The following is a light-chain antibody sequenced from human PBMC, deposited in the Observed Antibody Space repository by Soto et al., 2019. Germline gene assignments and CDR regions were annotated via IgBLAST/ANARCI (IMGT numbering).Light chain of an antibody. Sequence: QSVLTQPPSLSGAPGQRVTISCTGRSSNIGAGYDVHWYQQLPGTAPKLLIYGNSNRPSGVPDRFSGSKSGTSASLAITGLQDEDEADYYCQSYDSSLSAVVFGGGPKLTVL. J-gene: IGLJ2*01. CDR2: GNS. V-gene: IGLV1-40*01. CDR3: QSYDSSLSAVV. CDR1: SSNIGAGYD.